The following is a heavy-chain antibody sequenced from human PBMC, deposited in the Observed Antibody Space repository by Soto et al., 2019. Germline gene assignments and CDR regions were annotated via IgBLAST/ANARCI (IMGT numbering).Heavy chain of an antibody. V-gene: IGHV1-69*01. CDR1: GGTFSSYA. D-gene: IGHD6-13*01. CDR3: ARDHGIAAAADRGVYFDY. J-gene: IGHJ4*02. Sequence: QVQLVQSGAEVKKPGSSVKVSCKASGGTFSSYAISWVRQAPGQGLEWMGGIIPIFGTANYAQKFQGRVTITADESTSTAYMELSSLRSVDTAVYYCARDHGIAAAADRGVYFDYWGQGTLVTVSS. CDR2: IIPIFGTA.